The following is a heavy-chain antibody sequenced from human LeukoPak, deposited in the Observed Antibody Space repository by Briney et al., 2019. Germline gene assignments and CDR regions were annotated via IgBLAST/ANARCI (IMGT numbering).Heavy chain of an antibody. J-gene: IGHJ6*03. Sequence: GGSLRLSCAASGFTFSSYWMSWVRQAPGKGLEWVANIKQDGSEKYYVDSVKGRFTISRDNAKNSLYLQMNSLRAEGTAVYYCAREAMVRGVIFGYYYYMDVWGKGTTVTVSS. CDR2: IKQDGSEK. CDR3: AREAMVRGVIFGYYYYMDV. CDR1: GFTFSSYW. D-gene: IGHD3-10*01. V-gene: IGHV3-7*01.